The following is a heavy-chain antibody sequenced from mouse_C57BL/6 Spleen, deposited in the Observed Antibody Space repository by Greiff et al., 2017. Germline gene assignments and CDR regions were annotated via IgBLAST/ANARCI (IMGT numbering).Heavy chain of an antibody. V-gene: IGHV1-39*01. CDR3: ASLMVTTGGFAY. CDR1: GYSFTDYN. CDR2: INPSYGTT. J-gene: IGHJ3*01. D-gene: IGHD2-2*01. Sequence: VQLQQSGPELVKPGASVKISCKASGYSFTDYNMNWVKQSNGKSLEWIGVINPSYGTTSYNQKFKGKATLTVDQSSSTAYMQLHSLTSEDSAVYFCASLMVTTGGFAYWGQGTLVTVSA.